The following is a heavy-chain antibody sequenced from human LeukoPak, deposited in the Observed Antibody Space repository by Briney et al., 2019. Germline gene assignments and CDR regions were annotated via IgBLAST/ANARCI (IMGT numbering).Heavy chain of an antibody. CDR2: ISGSGGST. CDR3: AKSLEALSIVATIPVDY. CDR1: GFTFSSYA. V-gene: IGHV3-23*01. Sequence: GGSLRLSCAAAGFTFSSYAVSWVRQAPGKGLEWVSAISGSGGSTYYADSVKGRFSISRDNSKNTLYLQMNSLRAEDTAVYYCAKSLEALSIVATIPVDYWGQGTLVTVSS. J-gene: IGHJ4*02. D-gene: IGHD5-12*01.